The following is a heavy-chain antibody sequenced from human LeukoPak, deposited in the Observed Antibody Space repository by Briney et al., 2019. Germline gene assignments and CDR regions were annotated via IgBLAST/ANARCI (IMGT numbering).Heavy chain of an antibody. Sequence: PSETLSLTCTVSGGSISSYYWSWMRQPPGKGLEWIGYIYYSGSTNYNPSLKSRVTMSVDTSKNQFSLKLTPVTAADTAVYYCARDPSGLNWFDPWGQGTLVTVSS. CDR2: IYYSGST. CDR1: GGSISSYY. V-gene: IGHV4-59*01. CDR3: ARDPSGLNWFDP. J-gene: IGHJ5*02. D-gene: IGHD6-25*01.